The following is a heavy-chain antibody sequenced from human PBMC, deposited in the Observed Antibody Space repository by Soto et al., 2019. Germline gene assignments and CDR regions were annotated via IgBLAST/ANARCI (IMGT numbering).Heavy chain of an antibody. CDR2: IKRKTDGGTT. J-gene: IGHJ6*02. Sequence: EVQLVESGGGLVKPGGSLRLSCAASGFTFSNAWMNWVRQAPGKGLEWVGRIKRKTDGGTTDYAAPVQGRFTISRDDSKNTLYLQMNSLKTEDTAVYYCTTDTYFPYYYYGMDVWGQGTTVTVSS. CDR3: TTDTYFPYYYYGMDV. CDR1: GFTFSNAW. D-gene: IGHD2-21*01. V-gene: IGHV3-15*07.